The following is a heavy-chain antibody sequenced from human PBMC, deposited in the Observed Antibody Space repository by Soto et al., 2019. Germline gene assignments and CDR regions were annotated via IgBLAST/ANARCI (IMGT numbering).Heavy chain of an antibody. CDR3: GRGFVCTH. J-gene: IGHJ4*02. CDR2: INQDGSAK. V-gene: IGHV3-7*05. Sequence: EVQLVESGGGLVQPGGSLRLSCAASGFTFNNYYMVWVRQAPGRGLEWVANINQDGSAKYYVDSVKGRFTISRDNAKSSLYLQIISLSAEDTATYYCGRGFVCTHWGQGSLVNVSS. CDR1: GFTFNNYY. D-gene: IGHD2-8*01.